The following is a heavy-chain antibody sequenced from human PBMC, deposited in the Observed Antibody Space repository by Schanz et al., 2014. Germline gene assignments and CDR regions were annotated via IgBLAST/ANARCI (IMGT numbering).Heavy chain of an antibody. Sequence: QVQLVQSGAEVKKPGASMKVSCLASGYSFTEYFLHWVRQAPGQGLEWMGWINPNSGETNYEQKFKGRVTLTSDTSISTVYMELTRLTFDDTAIYYCARDSDVSKYNLFDSWGQGTLVTVSS. CDR1: GYSFTEYF. J-gene: IGHJ5*01. CDR2: INPNSGET. V-gene: IGHV1-2*02. CDR3: ARDSDVSKYNLFDS.